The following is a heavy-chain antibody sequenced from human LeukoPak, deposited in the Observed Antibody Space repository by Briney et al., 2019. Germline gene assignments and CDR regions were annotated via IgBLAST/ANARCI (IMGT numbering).Heavy chain of an antibody. J-gene: IGHJ5*02. CDR1: GGSFSCYY. V-gene: IGHV4-34*01. D-gene: IGHD6-6*01. Sequence: SETLSLTCAVYGGSFSCYYWSWIRQPPGKGLEWIGEINHSGSTNYNPSLKSRVTISVDTSKNQFSLKLSSVTAADTAVYYCARHGLTIAAPGRWFDPWGQGTLVTVSS. CDR3: ARHGLTIAAPGRWFDP. CDR2: INHSGST.